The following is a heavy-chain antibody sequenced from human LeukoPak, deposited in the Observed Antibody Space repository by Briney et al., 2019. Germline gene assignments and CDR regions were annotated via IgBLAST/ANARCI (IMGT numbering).Heavy chain of an antibody. J-gene: IGHJ4*02. V-gene: IGHV1-46*01. CDR2: INPSGGST. Sequence: ASVKVSCKASGYTFTSYYMHWVRQAPGQGLEWMGIINPSGGSTSYAQKFQGRVTVTRGTSTSTVYMELSSLRSEDTAVYYCARDRADTAMAINFDYWGQGTLVTVSS. CDR1: GYTFTSYY. CDR3: ARDRADTAMAINFDY. D-gene: IGHD5-18*01.